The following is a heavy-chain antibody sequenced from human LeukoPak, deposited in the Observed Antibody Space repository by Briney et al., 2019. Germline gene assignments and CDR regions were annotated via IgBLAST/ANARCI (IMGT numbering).Heavy chain of an antibody. J-gene: IGHJ4*02. CDR3: ARVAGTGVDY. D-gene: IGHD6-19*01. CDR1: GYTFTGYY. CDR2: INHNSGGT. Sequence: ASVNVSCKASGYTFTGYYMHWVRQAPGQGLEWMGWINHNSGGTNYAQKFQGRVTMTRDTSISTAYMELSRLRSDDTAVYYCARVAGTGVDYWGQGTLVTVSS. V-gene: IGHV1-2*02.